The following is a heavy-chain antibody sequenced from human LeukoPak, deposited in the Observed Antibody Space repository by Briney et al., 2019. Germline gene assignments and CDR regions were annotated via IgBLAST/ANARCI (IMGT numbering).Heavy chain of an antibody. CDR2: IYHSGST. J-gene: IGHJ5*02. V-gene: IGHV4-30-2*01. CDR3: ARGGSGYNADNWFDP. Sequence: SETLSLTCTVSGGSISSGGYYWSWIRQPPGKGLEWIGYIYHSGSTYYNPSLKSRVTISVDRSKNQFSLKLSSVTAADTAVYYCARGGSGYNADNWFDPWGQGTLVTVSS. D-gene: IGHD5-24*01. CDR1: GGSISSGGYY.